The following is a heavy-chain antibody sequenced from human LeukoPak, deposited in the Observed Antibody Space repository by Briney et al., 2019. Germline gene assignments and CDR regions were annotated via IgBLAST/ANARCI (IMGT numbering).Heavy chain of an antibody. V-gene: IGHV3-48*03. CDR1: GFTFSSYE. Sequence: PGGSLRLSCAASGFTFSSYELYWVRQAPGKGLEWISYISSSSTIVKYADSVRGRFTISRDDARESLYLPMSSLRADDTAIYYCGASRQYVGAFDIWGQGTLVTVSS. CDR3: GASRQYVGAFDI. J-gene: IGHJ3*02. D-gene: IGHD3-16*01. CDR2: ISSSSTIV.